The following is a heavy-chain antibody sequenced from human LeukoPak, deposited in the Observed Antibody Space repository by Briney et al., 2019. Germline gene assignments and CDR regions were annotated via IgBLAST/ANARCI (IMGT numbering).Heavy chain of an antibody. CDR2: IHHSGST. D-gene: IGHD3-22*01. Sequence: PSETLSLTCTVSGYSISNGFYWGWIRQPPGKGLKWIGSIHHSGSTYYNPSLKSRVTISADTSKNQFSLKLNSVTAADTAVYYCARRTYYYDSSGSGGDAFDIWGQGTMVTVSS. V-gene: IGHV4-38-2*02. CDR3: ARRTYYYDSSGSGGDAFDI. J-gene: IGHJ3*02. CDR1: GYSISNGFY.